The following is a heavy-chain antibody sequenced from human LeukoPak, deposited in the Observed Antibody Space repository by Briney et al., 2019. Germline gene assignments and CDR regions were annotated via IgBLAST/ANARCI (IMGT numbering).Heavy chain of an antibody. D-gene: IGHD2-15*01. Sequence: GGSLRLSCAASGFTFSSYSMDWVRQAPGKGLEWVSSISSSSSYIYYADSAKGRFTISRDNAKNSLYLQMNSLRAEDTAVYYCARVRRYCSGGSCSRLGWFDPWGQGTLVTVSS. CDR1: GFTFSSYS. CDR2: ISSSSSYI. J-gene: IGHJ5*02. V-gene: IGHV3-21*01. CDR3: ARVRRYCSGGSCSRLGWFDP.